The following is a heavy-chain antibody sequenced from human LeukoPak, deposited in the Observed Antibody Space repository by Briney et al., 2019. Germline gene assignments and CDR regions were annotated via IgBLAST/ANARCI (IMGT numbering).Heavy chain of an antibody. J-gene: IGHJ6*02. D-gene: IGHD3-22*01. CDR1: RFTFSSYC. Sequence: GGSLRLSCAASRFTFSSYCMHWVRQAPGKGLEWVAVIWYDGRNKNYADSVKGRFTISRDNSKNTLFLQMNSPRADDTAVYYCARARPGTVTMIVVVNNGMDVWGQGTTVTVSS. CDR3: ARARPGTVTMIVVVNNGMDV. V-gene: IGHV3-33*01. CDR2: IWYDGRNK.